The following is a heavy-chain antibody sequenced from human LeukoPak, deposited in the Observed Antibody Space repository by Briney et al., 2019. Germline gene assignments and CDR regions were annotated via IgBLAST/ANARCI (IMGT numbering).Heavy chain of an antibody. Sequence: SETLSLTCTVSGGSISSYNWSWIRQPAGKGLEWIGRIFSSGSTNYSPSLKSRVTMSVDTSKNQFSLELSSVTAADTAVYYCARADLDSTGWLRFGCWGQGTLVTVAS. V-gene: IGHV4-4*07. J-gene: IGHJ4*02. CDR3: ARADLDSTGWLRFGC. CDR1: GGSISSYN. D-gene: IGHD6-19*01. CDR2: IFSSGST.